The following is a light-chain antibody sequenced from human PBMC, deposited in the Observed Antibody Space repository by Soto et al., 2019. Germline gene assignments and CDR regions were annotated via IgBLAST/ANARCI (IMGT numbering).Light chain of an antibody. V-gene: IGKV1-39*01. CDR3: QQSYSTPT. CDR1: QSVSIY. CDR2: ASS. J-gene: IGKJ2*01. Sequence: DIQMTQSPSSLSASVGDRVTITCRTSQSVSIYVNWYQQKPGKAPILLIYASSSLQSEVPSRFSGSGSGTDFTLTISSLEPEDFATYYCQQSYSTPTFGQGTKVEIK.